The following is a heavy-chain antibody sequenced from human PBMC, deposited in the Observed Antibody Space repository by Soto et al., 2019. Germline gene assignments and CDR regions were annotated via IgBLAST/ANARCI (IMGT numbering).Heavy chain of an antibody. Sequence: QVQLVQSGAEVKEPGDSVRVSCEASGYTFTAYHIHWVRQAPGQGLEWVRWINPKFGDTTYAQDFQGRVSMTRDMAFSTVYMALSRLTSDPTAIHGCARHMGYYYGRSSSNGHGVWGQGITVTVFS. J-gene: IGHJ6*02. V-gene: IGHV1-2*02. CDR1: GYTFTAYH. CDR2: INPKFGDT. CDR3: ARHMGYYYGRSSSNGHGV. D-gene: IGHD3-10*02.